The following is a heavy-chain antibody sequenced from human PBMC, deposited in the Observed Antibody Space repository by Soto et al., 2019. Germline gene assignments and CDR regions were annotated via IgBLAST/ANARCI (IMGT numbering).Heavy chain of an antibody. V-gene: IGHV2-5*02. Sequence: QITLKESGPTLVKPTQTLTLTCTFSGFSLSTSGVGVGWIRQPPGKALEWLALIYWDDDKRYIPSLKSRLTITKDTSKNQVVLTMTNMDPVDTATYYCARQYYDYIWGSYRSKSYYFDYWGQGTLVTVSS. J-gene: IGHJ4*02. CDR3: ARQYYDYIWGSYRSKSYYFDY. CDR2: IYWDDDK. CDR1: GFSLSTSGVG. D-gene: IGHD3-16*02.